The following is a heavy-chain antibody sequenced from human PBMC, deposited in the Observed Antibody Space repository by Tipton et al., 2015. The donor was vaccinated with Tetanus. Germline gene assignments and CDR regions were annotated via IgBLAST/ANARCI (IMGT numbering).Heavy chain of an antibody. CDR2: ISYDGSNK. Sequence: RSLRLSCAASGFTFSSYAMHWVRQAPGKGLEWVAVISYDGSNKYYADPVKGRFTISRDNSKNTLYLQMNSLRAEDTAVYYCARESYYDSSGYATYAFDIWGQGTMVTVSS. D-gene: IGHD3-22*01. CDR3: ARESYYDSSGYATYAFDI. CDR1: GFTFSSYA. V-gene: IGHV3-30*04. J-gene: IGHJ3*02.